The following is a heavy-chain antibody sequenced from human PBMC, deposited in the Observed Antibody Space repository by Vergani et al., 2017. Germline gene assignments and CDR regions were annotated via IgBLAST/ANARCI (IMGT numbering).Heavy chain of an antibody. V-gene: IGHV3-7*01. D-gene: IGHD1-26*01. CDR2: MKEDGADK. J-gene: IGHJ4*02. Sequence: EVHLVESGGGLVQPGGSLRLSCVGSGFKLDEYWMSWVRQAPGKGLAGVADMKEDGADKKYVDSVKGRFTISRDNAKNSLFLQMNSLRAEDTAVYFCAREGHLVGPDLDYWGQGTLVTVSS. CDR1: GFKLDEYW. CDR3: AREGHLVGPDLDY.